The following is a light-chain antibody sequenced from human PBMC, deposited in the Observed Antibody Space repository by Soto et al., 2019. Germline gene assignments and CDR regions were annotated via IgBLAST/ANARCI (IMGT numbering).Light chain of an antibody. CDR2: GAS. J-gene: IGKJ1*01. Sequence: IVMTQSPATLSVSPGERATLSCRASQSVSSNLAWYQQKPGQAPRLLIYGASTRATGIPARFSGSGSGTEFTLTISSLQSEDFAVYSCQQSNNRPRTFGQGTKV. CDR3: QQSNNRPRT. CDR1: QSVSSN. V-gene: IGKV3-15*01.